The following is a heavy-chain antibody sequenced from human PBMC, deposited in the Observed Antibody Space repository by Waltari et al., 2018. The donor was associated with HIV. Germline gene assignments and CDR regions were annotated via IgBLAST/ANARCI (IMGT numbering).Heavy chain of an antibody. CDR3: AREGLSGYYPFDY. Sequence: QVQLQQWGAGLLKPSETLSLSCGVYDGSFSGYYWSWIRQPPGKGLEWIGEINPSGRTNYNPSLKCRVTISLDTSRNQLSLRLTSVTAADTAVYYWAREGLSGYYPFDYWGQGTLVTVSS. CDR1: DGSFSGYY. CDR2: INPSGRT. D-gene: IGHD3-22*01. V-gene: IGHV4-34*02. J-gene: IGHJ4*02.